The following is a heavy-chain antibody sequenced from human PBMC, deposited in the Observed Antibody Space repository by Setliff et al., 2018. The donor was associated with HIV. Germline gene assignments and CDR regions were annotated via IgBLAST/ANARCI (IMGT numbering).Heavy chain of an antibody. V-gene: IGHV4-38-2*01. CDR2: IFHSGST. CDR1: GYSISSGYY. D-gene: IGHD2-15*01. CDR3: VRYCSGGTCYDIDY. J-gene: IGHJ4*02. Sequence: ASETLSLTCAVSGYSISSGYYWGWIRQPPGKGLECIGSIFHSGSTYYSPSLKSRVTISVDTSTNQFSLQLHSVTAAYTAVYYCVRYCSGGTCYDIDYWGQGTVVTVSS.